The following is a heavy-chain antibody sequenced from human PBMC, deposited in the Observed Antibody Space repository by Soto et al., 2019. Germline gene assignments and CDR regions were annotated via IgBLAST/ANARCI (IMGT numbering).Heavy chain of an antibody. V-gene: IGHV3-74*01. D-gene: IGHD1-26*01. Sequence: EVQLVESGGALVQPGGSLRLSCAASGFTFSSSWMHWVRQAPGKGLVWVSRINSDESSTNYADSVKGRFTISRDNPKNTLFLQMTSLRAEDTAVYYCARGGSGYVNYWGQGTLVTVSS. J-gene: IGHJ4*02. CDR1: GFTFSSSW. CDR2: INSDESST. CDR3: ARGGSGYVNY.